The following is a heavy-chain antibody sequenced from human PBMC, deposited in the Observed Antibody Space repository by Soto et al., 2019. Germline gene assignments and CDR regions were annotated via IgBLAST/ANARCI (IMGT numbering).Heavy chain of an antibody. D-gene: IGHD3-9*01. CDR1: GFTVSSNY. J-gene: IGHJ4*02. Sequence: SGGSLRLSCAASGFTVSSNYMSWVRQAPGKGLEWVSIIYTGGSTYYADSVKGRFTISRDNSKNMLYLQMNSLRAEDTAVYYCARDAGDILTGFYFDYWGQGTLVTVSS. CDR3: ARDAGDILTGFYFDY. CDR2: IYTGGST. V-gene: IGHV3-66*01.